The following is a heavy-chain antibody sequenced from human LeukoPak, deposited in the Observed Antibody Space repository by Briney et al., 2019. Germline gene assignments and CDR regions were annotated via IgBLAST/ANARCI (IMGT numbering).Heavy chain of an antibody. CDR2: MNPNSGNT. CDR3: TRGSSGRRDN. D-gene: IGHD6-19*01. CDR1: GYTFTSCD. J-gene: IGHJ4*02. V-gene: IGHV1-8*01. Sequence: ASANVSCTASGYTFTSCDINWVRQATGQGLEWMGWMNPNSGNTGYGQSFQGRITKTRDISIGTAYMELSNLTSEDTAIYYCTRGSSGRRDNWGQGTLVTVSA.